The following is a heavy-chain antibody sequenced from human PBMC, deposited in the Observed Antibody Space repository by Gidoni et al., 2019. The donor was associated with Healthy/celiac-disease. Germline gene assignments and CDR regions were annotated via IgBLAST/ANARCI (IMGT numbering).Heavy chain of an antibody. CDR3: ARGGTDGKFAP. Sequence: QVQLVQSGAEVKKPGASVKVSCKASGYTFTSYYMHWVRQAPGQGLEWMGIINPSGGSTSYAQKFQGRVTMTRDPSTLPLYMALSSLGSEDTAVYYCARGGTDGKFAPWGPGTLVPVSS. J-gene: IGHJ5*02. CDR2: INPSGGST. CDR1: GYTFTSYY. V-gene: IGHV1-46*01.